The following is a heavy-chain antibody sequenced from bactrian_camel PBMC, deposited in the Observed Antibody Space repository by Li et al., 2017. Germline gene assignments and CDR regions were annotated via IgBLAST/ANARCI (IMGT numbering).Heavy chain of an antibody. D-gene: IGHD1*01. Sequence: VQLVESGGGSVQAGGSLRLSCARSGATLTWYSMGWFRQAPGKEREGVAVMDSLGITIADSVKGRFTISEDNAKTTLYLQMSSLKPEDTAMYYCAAKTGRASWSWWEYTYRGQGTQVTVS. V-gene: IGHV3S55*01. CDR1: GATLTWYS. CDR2: MDSLGIT. J-gene: IGHJ4*01. CDR3: AAKTGRASWSWWEYTY.